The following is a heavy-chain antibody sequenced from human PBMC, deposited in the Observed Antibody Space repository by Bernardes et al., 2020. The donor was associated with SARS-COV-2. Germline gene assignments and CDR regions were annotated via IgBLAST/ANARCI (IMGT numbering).Heavy chain of an antibody. V-gene: IGHV4-34*01. CDR3: ARGPMRGWFDP. J-gene: IGHJ5*02. Sequence: SETLSPTCAVYGGSFRGSYWSWIRQPPGPGLEWIGELNHSGSTNYNPSLKSRVTISVDTSKNQFSLKVNSVTAADTAFYYCARGPMRGWFDPWGQGTLVTVSS. CDR1: GGSFRGSY. CDR2: LNHSGST. D-gene: IGHD3-22*01.